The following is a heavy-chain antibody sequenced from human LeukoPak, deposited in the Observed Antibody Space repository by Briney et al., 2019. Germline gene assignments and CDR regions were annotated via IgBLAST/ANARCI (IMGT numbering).Heavy chain of an antibody. Sequence: GASVKVSCKASGYTFTSYYMHWVRQAPGQGFEWMGIINPSGGSTSYAQKFQGRVTMTRDTSTSTVYMELSSLRSEDTAVYYCARDSSGYYPDYWGQGALVTVSS. CDR2: INPSGGST. CDR3: ARDSSGYYPDY. D-gene: IGHD3-22*01. J-gene: IGHJ4*02. CDR1: GYTFTSYY. V-gene: IGHV1-46*01.